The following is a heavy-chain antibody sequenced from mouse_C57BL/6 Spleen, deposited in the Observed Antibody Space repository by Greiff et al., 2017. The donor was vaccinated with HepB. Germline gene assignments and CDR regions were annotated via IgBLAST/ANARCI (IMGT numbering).Heavy chain of an antibody. CDR1: GYTFTSYW. Sequence: VQLQQPGAELVKPGASVKMSCKASGYTFTSYWITWVKQRPGQGLEWIGDIYPGSGSTNYNEKFTGKATLTVYTSSCTAYMQLSSLTSEVSAVYYCANGTTVSDYWGQGTTLTVSS. V-gene: IGHV1-55*01. CDR3: ANGTTVSDY. CDR2: IYPGSGST. D-gene: IGHD1-1*01. J-gene: IGHJ2*01.